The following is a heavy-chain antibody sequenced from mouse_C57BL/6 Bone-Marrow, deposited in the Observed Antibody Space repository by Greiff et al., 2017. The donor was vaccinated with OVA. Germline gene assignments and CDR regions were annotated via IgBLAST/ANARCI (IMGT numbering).Heavy chain of an antibody. CDR2: IHPNSGST. J-gene: IGHJ3*01. D-gene: IGHD1-1*01. CDR1: GYTFTSYW. V-gene: IGHV1-64*01. CDR3: AREKDYGSSYLAWFAY. Sequence: QVQLQQPGAELVKPGASVKLSCKASGYTFTSYWMHWVKQRPGQGLEWIGMIHPNSGSTNYNEKFKSKATLTVDKSSSTAYMQLSSLTSEDSAVYYCAREKDYGSSYLAWFAYWGQGTLVTVSA.